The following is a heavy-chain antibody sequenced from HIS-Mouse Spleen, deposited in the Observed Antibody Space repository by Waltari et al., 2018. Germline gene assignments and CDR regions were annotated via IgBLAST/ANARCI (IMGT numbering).Heavy chain of an antibody. Sequence: QVQLQESGPGLVKPSETLSLTCTVPGYSISSGYYWGWIRQPPGKGLAWIGSIYHSGSTYYNPSLKSRVTISVDTSKNQFSLKLSSVTAADTAVYYCARVKTWGQGTLVTVSS. CDR2: IYHSGST. J-gene: IGHJ5*02. CDR3: ARVKT. V-gene: IGHV4-38-2*02. CDR1: GYSISSGYY.